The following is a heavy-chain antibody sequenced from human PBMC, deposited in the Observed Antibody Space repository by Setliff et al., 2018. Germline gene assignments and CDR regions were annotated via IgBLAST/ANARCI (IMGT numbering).Heavy chain of an antibody. V-gene: IGHV4-61*09. Sequence: SETLSLTCTVSGGSISCGSYYWSWIRQPAGKGLEWIGHIYSSGSTNYNPSLKSRVTISVDRSKNQFSLKLSSVTAADTAVYYCARGKIRITMIVVPTGGAFDIWGQGTMVTVSS. J-gene: IGHJ3*02. CDR3: ARGKIRITMIVVPTGGAFDI. CDR1: GGSISCGSYY. D-gene: IGHD3-22*01. CDR2: IYSSGST.